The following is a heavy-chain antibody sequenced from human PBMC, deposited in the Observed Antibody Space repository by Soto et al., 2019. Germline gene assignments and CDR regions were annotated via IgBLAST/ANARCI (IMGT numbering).Heavy chain of an antibody. J-gene: IGHJ4*02. D-gene: IGHD6-13*01. CDR2: LCSDGRT. V-gene: IGHV3-53*02. CDR1: GFIVSSSY. Sequence: DVQLVETGGGLIQPGGSLRLSCAASGFIVSSSYMSWVRQAPGKGLEWVSVLCSDGRTYYADSVKGRFTISRDNSKNTLYLQMNSLSAEDTAVYYCARCSGWYGQCYFDCWGQGTLVTVSS. CDR3: ARCSGWYGQCYFDC.